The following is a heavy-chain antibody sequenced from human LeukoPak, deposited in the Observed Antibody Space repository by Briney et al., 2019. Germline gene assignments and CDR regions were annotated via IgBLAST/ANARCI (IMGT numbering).Heavy chain of an antibody. D-gene: IGHD6-13*01. CDR3: ARRSLRNSSWDS. V-gene: IGHV4-59*08. CDR2: IYYSGTT. J-gene: IGHJ4*02. Sequence: SETLSLTCTVSGGSMSSYYWSWIRQSPRTRLEWIGYIYYSGTTNYNPSLKSRVTISVDTSKSQFSLKLSSVTAADTAIYYCARRSLRNSSWDSWGQGTLVTVSS. CDR1: GGSMSSYY.